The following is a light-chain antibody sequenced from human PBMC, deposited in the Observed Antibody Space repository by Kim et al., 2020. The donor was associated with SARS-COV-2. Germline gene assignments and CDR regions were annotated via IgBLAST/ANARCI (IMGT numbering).Light chain of an antibody. Sequence: QSALTQPPSVSGSPGQSVTISCTGTSSDFGRYNRVSWYQQPPGTAPKLIIYEVSNRPSGVPDRFSGSKSGNTASLTISGLQAEDEADYFCSSYTTSNTFVFGTETKVTVL. CDR2: EVS. CDR3: SSYTTSNTFV. V-gene: IGLV2-18*02. CDR1: SSDFGRYNR. J-gene: IGLJ1*01.